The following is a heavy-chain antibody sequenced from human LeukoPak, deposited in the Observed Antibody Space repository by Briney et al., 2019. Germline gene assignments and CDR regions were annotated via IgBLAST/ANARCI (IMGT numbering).Heavy chain of an antibody. V-gene: IGHV4-39*07. CDR1: GGSISSGDYY. J-gene: IGHJ3*02. Sequence: SETLSLTCTVSGGSISSGDYYWSWIRQPPGKGLEWIGEINHSGSTNYNPSLKSRVTISVDTSKNQFSLKLSSVTAADTAVYYCARGPGYYYDSSGYYGAFDIWGQGTMVTVSS. CDR3: ARGPGYYYDSSGYYGAFDI. D-gene: IGHD3-22*01. CDR2: INHSGST.